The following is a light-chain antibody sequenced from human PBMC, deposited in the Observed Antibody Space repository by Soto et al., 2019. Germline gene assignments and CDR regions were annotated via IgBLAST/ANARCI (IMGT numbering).Light chain of an antibody. V-gene: IGKV3-15*01. J-gene: IGKJ4*01. CDR3: QQYNNWPASLT. Sequence: EIVMTQSPATLSVSPGERATLSCRASQSVRSNLAWYQQKPGQAPRLLIYGASTRATGIPARFSGSGSGTEFTLTISSLQSEDFAGYYWQQYNNWPASLTFGGGTRVEIK. CDR1: QSVRSN. CDR2: GAS.